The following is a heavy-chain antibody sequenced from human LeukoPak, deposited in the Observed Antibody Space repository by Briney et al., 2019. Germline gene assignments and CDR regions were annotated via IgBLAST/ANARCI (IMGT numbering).Heavy chain of an antibody. CDR2: IYYSGST. Sequence: PSETLSLTCTVPGGSLSSYYWSWIRQPPGKGLGWVGYIYYSGSTNYNPSLKSRVTIAVDTSKNQFSLKLSSVTAADTAVYYCAREFDGWFDPWGQGTLVTVSS. CDR3: AREFDGWFDP. J-gene: IGHJ5*02. D-gene: IGHD5-24*01. V-gene: IGHV4-59*01. CDR1: GGSLSSYY.